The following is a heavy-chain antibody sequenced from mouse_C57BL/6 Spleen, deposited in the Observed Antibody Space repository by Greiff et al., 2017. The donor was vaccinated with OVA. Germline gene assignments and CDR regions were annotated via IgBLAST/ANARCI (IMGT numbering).Heavy chain of an antibody. CDR2: IYPGSGNT. D-gene: IGHD1-1*01. CDR1: GYTFTDYY. CDR3: ARTTVVAYYAMDY. V-gene: IGHV1-76*01. Sequence: QVQLQQSGAELVRPGASVKLSCKASGYTFTDYYINWVKQRPGQGLEWIARIYPGSGNTYYNEKFKGKATLTAEKSSSTAYMQLSSLTSEDSAVYFGARTTVVAYYAMDYWGQGTSVTVSS. J-gene: IGHJ4*01.